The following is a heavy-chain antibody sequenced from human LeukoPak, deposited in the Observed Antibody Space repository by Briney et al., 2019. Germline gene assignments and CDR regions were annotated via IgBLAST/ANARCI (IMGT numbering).Heavy chain of an antibody. J-gene: IGHJ6*03. CDR2: INHRGST. CDR1: GGSFSGYY. V-gene: IGHV4-34*01. D-gene: IGHD3-22*01. CDR3: ARMVYDSSGYPGYYYYYMDV. Sequence: PSETLSLTCAVYGGSFSGYYWSWIRQPPGRGLEWIGEINHRGSTNYNPSLKSRVTIPVDTSKNQFSLKLSSVTAADTAVFYCARMVYDSSGYPGYYYYYMDVWGKGTTVTVSS.